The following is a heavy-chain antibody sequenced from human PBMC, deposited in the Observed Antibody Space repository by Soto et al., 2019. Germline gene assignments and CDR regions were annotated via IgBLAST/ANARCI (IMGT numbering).Heavy chain of an antibody. CDR2: ISSSSSYT. D-gene: IGHD3-10*02. J-gene: IGHJ5*02. Sequence: GGSLRLSCAVSGFTFSDYYMSWIRQAPGKGLEWVSYISSSSSYTNYADSVKGRFTISRDNAKNSLYLQMNILRAEDTAVYYCARDSRDSSLFGEFDPWGQGTLVTVSS. CDR1: GFTFSDYY. V-gene: IGHV3-11*05. CDR3: ARDSRDSSLFGEFDP.